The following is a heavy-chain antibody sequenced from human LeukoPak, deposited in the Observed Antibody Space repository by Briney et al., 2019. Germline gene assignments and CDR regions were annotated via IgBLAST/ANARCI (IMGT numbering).Heavy chain of an antibody. CDR3: ASSITAADWFFHL. V-gene: IGHV4-61*02. D-gene: IGHD6-13*01. Sequence: SETLSLTCAVSAGSINSGDYYWRWLRQPAGKGLEWIGRIYSPGTNYNYNPSLKSRVTISIDTSKNQFSLKLTSVTAADTAVYYCASSITAADWFFHLWGRGTLVTV. CDR2: IYSPGTN. J-gene: IGHJ2*01. CDR1: AGSINSGDYY.